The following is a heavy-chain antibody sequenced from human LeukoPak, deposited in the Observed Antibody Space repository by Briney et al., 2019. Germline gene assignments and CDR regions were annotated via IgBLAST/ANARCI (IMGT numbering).Heavy chain of an antibody. CDR3: ARSFSITIFGVVIY. CDR2: IKQDGGEK. CDR1: GFTFSSYS. V-gene: IGHV3-7*01. D-gene: IGHD3-3*01. Sequence: PGGSLRLSCAASGFTFSSYSMNWVRQAPGKGLECVANIKQDGGEKYYVDSVKGRFTISRDNSKNSLYLQMNDLRAEDTAVYYCARSFSITIFGVVIYWGQGTLVTVSS. J-gene: IGHJ4*02.